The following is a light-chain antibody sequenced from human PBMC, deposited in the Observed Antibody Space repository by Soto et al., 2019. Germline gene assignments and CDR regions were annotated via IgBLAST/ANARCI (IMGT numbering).Light chain of an antibody. Sequence: IVMTQSPRSLSVTPGEAASISCMSSARLLHKNGYNYVDWYMQKPGQSPQLLIYLGSNRASGVPDRFSGSGSDTYFTLEISGVEADDVGVYYCMKGTHWPHTFGQGTKVDIK. J-gene: IGKJ1*01. V-gene: IGKV2-28*01. CDR3: MKGTHWPHT. CDR2: LGS. CDR1: ARLLHKNGYNY.